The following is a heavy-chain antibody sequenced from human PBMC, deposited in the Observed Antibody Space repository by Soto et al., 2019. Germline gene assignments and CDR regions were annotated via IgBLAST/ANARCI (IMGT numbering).Heavy chain of an antibody. D-gene: IGHD3-10*01. Sequence: GGSLRLSCAASGFTFSSYDMHWVRQATGKGLEWVSAIGTAGDTYYPGSVKGRFTISRENAKNSLYLQMNSLRAEDTAVYYCAKDPPMVRSSAYYYGMDLWGQGTKVTVSS. CDR2: IGTAGDT. J-gene: IGHJ6*02. V-gene: IGHV3-13*01. CDR1: GFTFSSYD. CDR3: AKDPPMVRSSAYYYGMDL.